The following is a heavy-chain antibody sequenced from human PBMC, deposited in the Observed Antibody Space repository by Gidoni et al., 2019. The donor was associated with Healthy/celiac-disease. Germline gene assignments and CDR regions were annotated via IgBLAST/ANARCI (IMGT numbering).Heavy chain of an antibody. Sequence: QVQLQQWGAGLFKPSETLSLTCAVYGGSFSGYYWSWIRQPPGKGLEWIGEINHSGSTNYNPSLKSRVTISVDTSKNQFSLKLSSVTAADTAVYYCARPFIRYFDLWGRGTLVTVSS. CDR3: ARPFIRYFDL. CDR1: GGSFSGYY. V-gene: IGHV4-34*01. CDR2: INHSGST. J-gene: IGHJ2*01.